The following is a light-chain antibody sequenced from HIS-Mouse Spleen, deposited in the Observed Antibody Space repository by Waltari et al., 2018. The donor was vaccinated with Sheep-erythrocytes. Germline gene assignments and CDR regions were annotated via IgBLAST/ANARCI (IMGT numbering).Light chain of an antibody. Sequence: AIQMTQSPSSLSASVGDRVTITFRASQGIRNDLGWYQQKPGKAPKLLIYAASSLQSGVPSRFSGSGSGTDFTLTISSLQPEDFATYYCQKRSNWYTFGQGTKLEIK. V-gene: IGKV1-6*01. J-gene: IGKJ2*01. CDR2: AAS. CDR1: QGIRND. CDR3: QKRSNWYT.